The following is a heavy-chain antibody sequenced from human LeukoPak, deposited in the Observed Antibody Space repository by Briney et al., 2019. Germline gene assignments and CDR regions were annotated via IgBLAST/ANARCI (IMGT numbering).Heavy chain of an antibody. D-gene: IGHD1-20*01. CDR1: GYTFTSYG. CDR2: INPNSGGT. Sequence: ASVKVSCKASGYTFTSYGISWVRQAPGQGLEWMGWINPNSGGTNYAQKFQGRVTMTRDTSISTAYMELSGLRSDDTAVYYCARFGDGITGTEEYYFDYWGQGTLVTVSS. J-gene: IGHJ4*02. V-gene: IGHV1-2*02. CDR3: ARFGDGITGTEEYYFDY.